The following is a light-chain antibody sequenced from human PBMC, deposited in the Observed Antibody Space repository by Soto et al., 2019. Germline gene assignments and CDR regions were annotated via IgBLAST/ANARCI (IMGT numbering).Light chain of an antibody. Sequence: EIVMTQSPATLSVSPGERVTLSCRASQSVSNNLAWYQQKPGQAPRLLIYEKSTRATGIPDRFSGSGSGTEFTLTISSLQSEDFAVYSCQQNNKCPLTFGGGTKVEIK. CDR3: QQNNKCPLT. CDR2: EKS. J-gene: IGKJ4*01. V-gene: IGKV3-15*01. CDR1: QSVSNN.